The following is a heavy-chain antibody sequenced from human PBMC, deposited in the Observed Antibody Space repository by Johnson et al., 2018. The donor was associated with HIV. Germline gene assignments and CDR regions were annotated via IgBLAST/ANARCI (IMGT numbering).Heavy chain of an antibody. CDR3: ARPYDSSGGGAFDI. CDR2: ISWNSGSI. Sequence: QLVESGGGVVQPGRSLRLSCAASGFTFSTYDMHWVRQAPGKGLEWVSGISWNSGSIGYADSVKGRFTISRDNAKNTLYLQMNSLRAEDTAVYYCARPYDSSGGGAFDIWGQGTMVTVSS. CDR1: GFTFSTYD. V-gene: IGHV3-9*01. D-gene: IGHD3-22*01. J-gene: IGHJ3*02.